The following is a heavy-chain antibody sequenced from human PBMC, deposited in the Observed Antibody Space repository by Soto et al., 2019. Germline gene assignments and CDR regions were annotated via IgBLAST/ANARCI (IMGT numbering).Heavy chain of an antibody. CDR3: GRSQWYCVESQLQYWVYFDS. CDR1: GFTFSSFA. Sequence: PGGSLRLSCAASGFTFSSFAMHWVRQAPGKGLEWVAAIANDGSDKYYADSVKGRFTISRDNSKNTLVRQGNSLRAEEAAADSCGRSQWYCVESQLQYWVYFDSWGQGTGVTVSS. CDR2: IANDGSDK. V-gene: IGHV3-30-3*01. J-gene: IGHJ4*02. D-gene: IGHD2-2*02.